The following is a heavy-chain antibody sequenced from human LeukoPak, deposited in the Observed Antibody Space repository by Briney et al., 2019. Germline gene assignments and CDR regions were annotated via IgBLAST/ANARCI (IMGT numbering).Heavy chain of an antibody. CDR3: ASYLTYCYDSSGYAFDV. CDR1: GFTVSSNY. V-gene: IGHV3-53*01. D-gene: IGHD3-22*01. J-gene: IGHJ3*01. CDR2: IYSGGST. Sequence: GGSLRLSCAASGFTVSSNYMSWVRQAPGKGLEWVSVIYSGGSTYYADSVKGRFTISRDNSKNTLYLQMNSLRAEDTAVYYCASYLTYCYDSSGYAFDVWGQGTMVTVSS.